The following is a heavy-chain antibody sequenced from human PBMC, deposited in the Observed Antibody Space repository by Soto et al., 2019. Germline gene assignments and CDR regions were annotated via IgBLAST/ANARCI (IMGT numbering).Heavy chain of an antibody. V-gene: IGHV1-8*01. J-gene: IGHJ4*02. CDR1: GYTFTSYD. CDR2: MNPNSGNT. CDR3: AAGPFGRTDY. Sequence: GSVKVSCKASGYTFTSYDINWVRQATGQGLEWMGWMNPNSGNTGYAQKFQGRVTMTRNTSKSTAYMELSSLRSGDTAGYYCAAGPFGRTDYWGQGTLVTVSS. D-gene: IGHD3-3*01.